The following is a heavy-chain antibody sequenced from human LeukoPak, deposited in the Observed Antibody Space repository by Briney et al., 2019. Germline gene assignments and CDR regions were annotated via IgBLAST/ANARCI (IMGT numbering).Heavy chain of an antibody. Sequence: PGGSLRLSGAASGFTFSNAWMSWVRQAPGKGLEWVGRIKSKTDGGTTDYAAPVKGRFTISRDDSKNTLYLQMNSLKTEDTAVYYCTTDGSSSWYFDYWGQGTLVTVSS. CDR1: GFTFSNAW. CDR2: IKSKTDGGTT. V-gene: IGHV3-15*01. CDR3: TTDGSSSWYFDY. D-gene: IGHD6-13*01. J-gene: IGHJ4*02.